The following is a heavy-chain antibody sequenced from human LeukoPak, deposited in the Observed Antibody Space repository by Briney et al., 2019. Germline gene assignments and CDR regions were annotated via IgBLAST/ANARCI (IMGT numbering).Heavy chain of an antibody. CDR2: IYPGDSDT. CDR3: ARRDSRRRSGSHDAFDI. CDR1: GYSFTSHW. Sequence: GESLKISCKGSGYSFTSHWIGWVRQMPGKGLEWMGIIYPGDSDTRYSPSFQGQVTISADKSISTAYLQWSSLKASDTAMYYCARRDSRRRSGSHDAFDIWGQGTMVTVSS. D-gene: IGHD3-22*01. J-gene: IGHJ3*02. V-gene: IGHV5-51*01.